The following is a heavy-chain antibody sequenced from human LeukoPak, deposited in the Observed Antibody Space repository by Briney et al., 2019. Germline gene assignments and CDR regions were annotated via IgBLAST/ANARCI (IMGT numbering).Heavy chain of an antibody. CDR1: GVSFSGYY. CDR3: ARGSHPRGRYCSITSCYAGVNWFDP. CDR2: INHSGST. V-gene: IGHV4-34*01. J-gene: IGHJ5*02. Sequence: PSGTLCLTCAVYGVSFSGYYWSWIRQAPGKGLEWIGEINHSGSTKYNPYPKSRVSTSVDTSTKKFPLMLRNVTAADTAVYYCARGSHPRGRYCSITSCYAGVNWFDPWGQGTLVTVSS. D-gene: IGHD2-2*01.